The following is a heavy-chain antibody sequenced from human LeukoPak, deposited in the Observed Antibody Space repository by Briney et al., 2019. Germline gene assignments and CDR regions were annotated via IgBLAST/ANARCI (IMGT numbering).Heavy chain of an antibody. Sequence: GGSLRLSCAASGFTFSSYAMSWVRQAPGKGLEWVSAISGSGGSTYYADSVKGRFTISRDNSKNTLYLQMNSLRAEDTAVYYCAKDSGYSYGQPPHFDYWGQGTLVTVS. CDR3: AKDSGYSYGQPPHFDY. D-gene: IGHD5-18*01. V-gene: IGHV3-23*01. CDR1: GFTFSSYA. CDR2: ISGSGGST. J-gene: IGHJ4*02.